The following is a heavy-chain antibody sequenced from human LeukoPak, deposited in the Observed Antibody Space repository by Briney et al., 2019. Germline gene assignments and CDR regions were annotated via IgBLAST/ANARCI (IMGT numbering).Heavy chain of an antibody. Sequence: SVKVSCKASGGTFSSYAISWVRQAPGQGLEWMGGIIPIFGTANYAQKFQGRVTITTDESTSTAYMELSSLRSEDTAVYYCAREDDSSSGAFDIWSQGTMVTVSS. CDR2: IIPIFGTA. CDR3: AREDDSSSGAFDI. D-gene: IGHD3-22*01. V-gene: IGHV1-69*05. J-gene: IGHJ3*02. CDR1: GGTFSSYA.